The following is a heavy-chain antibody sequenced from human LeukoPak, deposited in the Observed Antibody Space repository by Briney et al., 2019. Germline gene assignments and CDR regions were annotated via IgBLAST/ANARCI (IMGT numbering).Heavy chain of an antibody. Sequence: KPGRSLRLSCAASGFTFSSYSMNWVRQAPGKGLEWVSSISSSSSYIYYADSVKGRFTISRDNAKNSLYLQMNSLRAEDTAVYYCATRTINTVTPSKAEDYWGQGTLVTVSS. D-gene: IGHD4-17*01. CDR1: GFTFSSYS. CDR2: ISSSSSYI. J-gene: IGHJ4*02. CDR3: ATRTINTVTPSKAEDY. V-gene: IGHV3-21*01.